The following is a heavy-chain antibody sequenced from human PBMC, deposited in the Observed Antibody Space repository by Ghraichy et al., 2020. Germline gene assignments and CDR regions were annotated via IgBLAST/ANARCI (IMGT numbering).Heavy chain of an antibody. V-gene: IGHV4-39*01. J-gene: IGHJ4*02. Sequence: SETLSLTCSVSGGSISIPSHYWDYIRQPPGKGLEWIGSINYGGSTYYNPSLKNLVAISVDTSKNQFSLKLSSGTATDTVVYYCARRDGSLFDYWGQGTLVCVCS. D-gene: IGHD1-1*01. CDR1: GGSISIPSHY. CDR2: INYGGST. CDR3: ARRDGSLFDY.